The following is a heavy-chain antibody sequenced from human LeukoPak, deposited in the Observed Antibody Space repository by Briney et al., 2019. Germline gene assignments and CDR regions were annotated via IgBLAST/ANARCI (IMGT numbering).Heavy chain of an antibody. CDR3: ARVRLDTAMVARDAFDI. CDR1: GYTFTSYA. V-gene: IGHV1-3*01. D-gene: IGHD5-18*01. Sequence: ASVKVSCKASGYTFTSYAMHWVRQAPGQRLEWMGWINAGNGNTKYSQEFQGRVTMTTDTSTSTAYMELRSLRSDDTAVYYCARVRLDTAMVARDAFDIWGQGTMVTVSS. J-gene: IGHJ3*02. CDR2: INAGNGNT.